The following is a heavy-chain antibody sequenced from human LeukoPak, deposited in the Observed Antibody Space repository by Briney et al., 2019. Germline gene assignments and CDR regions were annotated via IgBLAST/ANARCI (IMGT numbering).Heavy chain of an antibody. CDR3: ATYTQYFGAPGGADY. CDR1: RFTFSHYW. D-gene: IGHD2-8*02. J-gene: IGHJ4*02. V-gene: IGHV3-7*01. CDR2: INKDGSEK. Sequence: GCSLRLSCAVPRFTFSHYWMRWVRQAPGKGLEWVAAINKDGSEKQYVGSVKGRFTVSRDNAKNSVYLQMTSLGAEDTAVYYCATYTQYFGAPGGADYWGLGTLVTVSS.